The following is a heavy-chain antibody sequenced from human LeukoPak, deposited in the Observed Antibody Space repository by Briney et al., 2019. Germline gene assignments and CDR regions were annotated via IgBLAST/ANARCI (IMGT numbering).Heavy chain of an antibody. J-gene: IGHJ4*02. CDR2: ITTGDGNT. Sequence: GGSLRLSCTASGFTFSSYTMTWVRQAPGKGLKWVSTITTGDGNTYYADSVKGRLTVSRDDSKNTLYLQMNSLRAEDTAVYYCAKDGGLWVSAHWGDSWGRGTLVTVSS. V-gene: IGHV3-23*01. D-gene: IGHD7-27*01. CDR3: AKDGGLWVSAHWGDS. CDR1: GFTFSSYT.